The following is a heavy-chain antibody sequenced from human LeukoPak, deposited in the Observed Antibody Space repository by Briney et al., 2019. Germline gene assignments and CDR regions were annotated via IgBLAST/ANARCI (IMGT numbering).Heavy chain of an antibody. Sequence: SETLSLTCAVYGGSFSGYYWSWIRQPPGKGLEWIGEINHSGSTNYNPSLKSRVTISVDTSKNQFSLKLSSVTAADTAVYYCARVHHYYDSSGYYSCAFDIWGQGTMVTVSS. V-gene: IGHV4-34*01. CDR1: GGSFSGYY. J-gene: IGHJ3*02. CDR3: ARVHHYYDSSGYYSCAFDI. D-gene: IGHD3-22*01. CDR2: INHSGST.